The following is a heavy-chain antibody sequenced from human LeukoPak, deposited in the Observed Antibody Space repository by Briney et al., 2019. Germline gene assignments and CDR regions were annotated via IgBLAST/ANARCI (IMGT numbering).Heavy chain of an antibody. CDR2: ITPIIDSA. J-gene: IGHJ5*02. V-gene: IGHV1-69*08. D-gene: IGHD1-26*01. Sequence: ASVKVSCKTFGGTFRTHIFSWVRQAPGQGLEWMGKITPIIDSAKYSQKFRDRLTITGDSSTGTAYLQLSSLTPEDTALYYCTRVNLRGSQYNWFDPWGQGTLVIVSS. CDR1: GGTFRTHI. CDR3: TRVNLRGSQYNWFDP.